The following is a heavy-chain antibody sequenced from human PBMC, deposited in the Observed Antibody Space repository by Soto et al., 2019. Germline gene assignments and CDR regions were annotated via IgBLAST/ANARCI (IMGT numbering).Heavy chain of an antibody. D-gene: IGHD1-26*01. J-gene: IGHJ6*02. V-gene: IGHV3-30-3*01. CDR2: ISYDGSDK. CDR3: AIVPLDGGSPYYKTYYGMDV. CDR1: GFDFSDFI. Sequence: QVQLVESGGGVVQPGRSLRLSCAASGFDFSDFIMHWVRQAPGKGLEWVAVISYDGSDKDYPDSMKGRFTISRDNSKNTVDLQVNSLRVEDTSVYYCAIVPLDGGSPYYKTYYGMDVWGQGTTVTVSS.